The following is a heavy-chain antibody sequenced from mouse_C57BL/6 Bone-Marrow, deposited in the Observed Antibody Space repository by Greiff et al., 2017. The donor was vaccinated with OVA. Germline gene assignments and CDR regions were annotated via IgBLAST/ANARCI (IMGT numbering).Heavy chain of an antibody. CDR3: GGLYSGSSYVWWAD. CDR2: INPSNGGT. CDR1: GYTFTSYW. V-gene: IGHV1-53*01. J-gene: IGHJ3*01. Sequence: QVQLQQPGTELVKPGASVKLSCKASGYTFTSYWMHWVTQRPGQGLEWLGNINPSNGGTNYNEKFKSKATLTVDKSSSPASMQLSSLTSADSAVYYSGGLYSGSSYVWWADWGQGTLVTVSA. D-gene: IGHD1-1*01.